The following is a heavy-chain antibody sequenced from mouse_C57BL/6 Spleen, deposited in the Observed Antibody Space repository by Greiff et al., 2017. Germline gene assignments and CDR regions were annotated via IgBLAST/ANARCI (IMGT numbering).Heavy chain of an antibody. CDR2: ISYDGSN. CDR3: APLLLRWYFDV. V-gene: IGHV3-6*01. Sequence: EVQLVESGPGLVKPSQSLSLTCSVTGYSFTSGYFWYWIRQSPGNKLEWMGNISYDGSNNYNPSLKNRISITRDTSTNQFFLKLNSVTTEDTATYYCAPLLLRWYFDVWGTGTTVTVSS. CDR1: GYSFTSGYF. J-gene: IGHJ1*03. D-gene: IGHD1-1*01.